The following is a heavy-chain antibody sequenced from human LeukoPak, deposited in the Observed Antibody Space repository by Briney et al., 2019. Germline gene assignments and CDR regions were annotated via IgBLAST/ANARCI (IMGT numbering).Heavy chain of an antibody. J-gene: IGHJ4*02. Sequence: GASVKVSCKASGYTFTSYYMHWVRQAPGQGLEWMGIINPSGGSTSYAQKFQGRVTITRDTSASTAYMELSSLRSEDTAVYYCARVHRFGELLAAADYWGQGTLVTVSS. V-gene: IGHV1-46*01. D-gene: IGHD3-10*01. CDR2: INPSGGST. CDR1: GYTFTSYY. CDR3: ARVHRFGELLAAADY.